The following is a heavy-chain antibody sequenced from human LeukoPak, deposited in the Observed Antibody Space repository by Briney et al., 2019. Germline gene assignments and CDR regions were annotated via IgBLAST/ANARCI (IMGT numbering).Heavy chain of an antibody. CDR3: ARDRDCSSTSCYHDAFDI. Sequence: NPSETLPLTCTVSGGSISSYYWSWIRQPAGKGLEWIGRVYTSGSTNYNPSLKSRVTMSVDTSKNQFSLKLSSVTAADTAVYYCARDRDCSSTSCYHDAFDIWGQGTMVTVSS. V-gene: IGHV4-4*07. D-gene: IGHD2-2*01. CDR1: GGSISSYY. CDR2: VYTSGST. J-gene: IGHJ3*02.